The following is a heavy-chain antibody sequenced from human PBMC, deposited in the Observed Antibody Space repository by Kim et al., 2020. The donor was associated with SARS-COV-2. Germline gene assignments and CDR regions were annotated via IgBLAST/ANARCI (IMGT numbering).Heavy chain of an antibody. V-gene: IGHV4-59*13. CDR1: GGSISSYY. D-gene: IGHD3-3*01. CDR3: ARASHDFWSGYHNGMDV. CDR2: IYYSGST. Sequence: SETLSLTCTVSGGSISSYYWSWIRQPPGKGLEWIGYIYYSGSTNYNPSLKSRVTISVDTSKNQFSLKLSSVTAADTAVYYCARASHDFWSGYHNGMDVWGQGTTVTVSS. J-gene: IGHJ6*02.